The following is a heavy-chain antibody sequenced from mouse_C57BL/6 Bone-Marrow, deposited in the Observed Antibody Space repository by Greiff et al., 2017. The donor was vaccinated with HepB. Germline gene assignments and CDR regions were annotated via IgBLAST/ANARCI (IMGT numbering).Heavy chain of an antibody. CDR2: IYPGSGST. V-gene: IGHV1-55*01. CDR1: GYTFTSYW. D-gene: IGHD2-4*01. CDR3: ARGIYYDYDPAWFAY. Sequence: VQLQQPGAELVKPGASVKMSCKASGYTFTSYWITWVKQRPGQGLEWIGDIYPGSGSTNYNEKFKSKATLTVDTSSSTAYMQLSSLTSEDSAVYYCARGIYYDYDPAWFAYWGQGTLVTVSA. J-gene: IGHJ3*01.